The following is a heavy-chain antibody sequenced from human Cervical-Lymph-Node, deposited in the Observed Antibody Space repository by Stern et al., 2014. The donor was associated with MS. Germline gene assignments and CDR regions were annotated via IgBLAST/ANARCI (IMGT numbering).Heavy chain of an antibody. Sequence: EVQLVESGGGLVQPGGSLRLSCGASGFAFSSYAMSWVRQTPGKGLEWVGGLSGSGASTFYADSVKGRFTISRDNSKNTLHLQMNSLRAEDTAVYYCAKDERSNWSTYYFDSWGQGTLVTVSS. CDR1: GFAFSSYA. CDR2: LSGSGAST. CDR3: AKDERSNWSTYYFDS. V-gene: IGHV3-23*04. D-gene: IGHD6-13*01. J-gene: IGHJ4*02.